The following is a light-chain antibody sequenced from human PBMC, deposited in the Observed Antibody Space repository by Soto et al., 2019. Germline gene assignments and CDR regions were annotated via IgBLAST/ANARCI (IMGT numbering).Light chain of an antibody. Sequence: EIVMTQSPATLSVSPGERATLSCRASQSVSSNLAWYQHKPGQAPRLLIYGASTRATGIPARFSGSGSGTEFTLTISSLQYEDFAVYYCQQYNNWPRTFGQGTKVEIK. V-gene: IGKV3-15*01. J-gene: IGKJ1*01. CDR3: QQYNNWPRT. CDR1: QSVSSN. CDR2: GAS.